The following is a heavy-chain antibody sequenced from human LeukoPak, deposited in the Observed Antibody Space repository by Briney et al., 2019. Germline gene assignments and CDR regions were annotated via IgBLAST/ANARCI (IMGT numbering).Heavy chain of an antibody. CDR2: ISGSGGNT. Sequence: GGSLRLSCVASGFSISNYAMSWVRQAPGKGLEWVSAISGSGGNTYYADPVKGRFSISRDNSKNTLYLQVNSLRAKDTAVYYCAKGATKDYGDNRAFDIWGQGTMVTVSS. J-gene: IGHJ3*02. V-gene: IGHV3-23*01. CDR3: AKGATKDYGDNRAFDI. D-gene: IGHD4-17*01. CDR1: GFSISNYA.